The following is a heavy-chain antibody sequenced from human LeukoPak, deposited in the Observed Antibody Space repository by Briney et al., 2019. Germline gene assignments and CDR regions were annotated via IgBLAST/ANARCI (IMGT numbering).Heavy chain of an antibody. Sequence: SETLSLTCTVSGGSISGFYWSWIRQPPGKGLEWIGDIYYSGSTNYNPSLKSRLTISVDTSKNQFSLKLSSVTAADTAVYYCARVLQNWNDGPILDYWGQGTLVTVSS. D-gene: IGHD1-1*01. V-gene: IGHV4-59*01. CDR1: GGSISGFY. J-gene: IGHJ4*02. CDR3: ARVLQNWNDGPILDY. CDR2: IYYSGST.